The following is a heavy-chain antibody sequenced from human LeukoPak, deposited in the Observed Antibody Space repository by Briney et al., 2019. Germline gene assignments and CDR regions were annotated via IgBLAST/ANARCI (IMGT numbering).Heavy chain of an antibody. CDR3: ARRLRCYYDKALDY. D-gene: IGHD3-22*01. CDR1: GGSFSGYY. V-gene: IGHV4-34*01. CDR2: INHSGST. Sequence: SETLSLTCAVYGGSFSGYYWSWIRQPPGKGLEWIGEINHSGSTNYNPSLKSRVTISVDTSKNQFSLKLSSVTAADTAVYYCARRLRCYYDKALDYWGQGTLVTVSS. J-gene: IGHJ4*02.